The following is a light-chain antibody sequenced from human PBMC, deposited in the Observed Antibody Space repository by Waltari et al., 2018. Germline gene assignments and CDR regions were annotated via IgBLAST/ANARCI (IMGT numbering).Light chain of an antibody. CDR1: SSDVGGYNY. CDR2: EVS. V-gene: IGLV2-8*01. Sequence: QSALTQPSSASGSPGQSVTISCTGTSSDVGGYNYVSWYHQYPGKAPNVMIYEVSKRPSGVPDRVSGSKSGNPASLTVSGVQAEDEADYYCSSYGGSNNLVFGGGTKLTVL. J-gene: IGLJ3*02. CDR3: SSYGGSNNLV.